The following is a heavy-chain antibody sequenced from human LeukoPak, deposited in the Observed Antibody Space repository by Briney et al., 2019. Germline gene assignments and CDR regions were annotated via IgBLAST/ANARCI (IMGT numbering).Heavy chain of an antibody. D-gene: IGHD2-2*01. CDR2: IYYSGST. Sequence: SETLSLTCTVSGGSISSYYWSWIRQPPGKGLEWIGYIYYSGSTNYNPSLKSRVTISVDTSKNQFSLKLSSVTAADTAVYYCARYQAPEDYYYGMDVWGQGTTVTVSS. CDR3: ARYQAPEDYYYGMDV. J-gene: IGHJ6*02. CDR1: GGSISSYY. V-gene: IGHV4-59*08.